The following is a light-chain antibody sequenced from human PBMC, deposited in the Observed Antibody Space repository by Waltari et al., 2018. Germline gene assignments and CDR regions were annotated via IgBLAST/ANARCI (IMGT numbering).Light chain of an antibody. CDR1: QDINNF. CDR3: QQYDTLPPS. V-gene: IGKV1-33*01. CDR2: DAS. Sequence: DIQMTQSPSFLSASVGDRVTITCQATQDINNFLNWYQQKPGRAPSPLIYDASNLETGVTSRFSGSGSGTHFTLTISSLQTEDSATYYCQQYDTLPPSFGGGTKVEI. J-gene: IGKJ4*01.